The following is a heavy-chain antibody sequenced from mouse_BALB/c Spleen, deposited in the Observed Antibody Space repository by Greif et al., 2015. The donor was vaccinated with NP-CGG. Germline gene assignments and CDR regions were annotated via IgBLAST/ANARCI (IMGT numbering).Heavy chain of an antibody. D-gene: IGHD2-1*01. CDR3: ARDGNYWYFDV. J-gene: IGHJ1*01. CDR2: ISDGGSYT. Sequence: EVKLVESGGGLVKPGGSLKLSCAASGFTFSDYYMYWVRQTPEKRLEWVATISDGGSYTYYPDSVKGRFTISRDNAKSNLYLQMSSLKSEDTAMYYCARDGNYWYFDVWGAGTTVTVSS. CDR1: GFTFSDYY. V-gene: IGHV5-4*02.